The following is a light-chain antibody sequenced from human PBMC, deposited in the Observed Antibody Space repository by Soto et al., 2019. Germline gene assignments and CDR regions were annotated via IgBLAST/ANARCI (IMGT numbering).Light chain of an antibody. J-gene: IGKJ2*01. CDR2: GAA. CDR1: QSVSSSY. CDR3: QQYGSTPPYT. Sequence: EIALTQSPGTLSLSPGERATLSCRASQSVSSSYLAWYQQKPGQAPRLLIYGAASRAAGIPDRFSGSRSGRDFALTISSREPEDVAVYYCQQYGSTPPYTFGEGTKVEIK. V-gene: IGKV3-20*01.